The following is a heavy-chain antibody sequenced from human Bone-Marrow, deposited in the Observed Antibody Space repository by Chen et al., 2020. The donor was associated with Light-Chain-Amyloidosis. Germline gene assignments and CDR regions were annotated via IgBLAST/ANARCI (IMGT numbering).Heavy chain of an antibody. CDR1: GASINRGGYY. V-gene: IGHV4-31*03. CDR3: ARVIYDFLIYYMDV. J-gene: IGHJ6*03. Sequence: QVQLQESGPGLVKPSQTLSLTCNVSGASINRGGYYWSWIRRHPGKGLEWMGYIYDNGDTNYNPSLQSRLTFSVDTSKNQFSLRLTSVTAADTAVYYCARVIYDFLIYYMDVWAEGTTVTVSS. D-gene: IGHD3-3*01. CDR2: IYDNGDT.